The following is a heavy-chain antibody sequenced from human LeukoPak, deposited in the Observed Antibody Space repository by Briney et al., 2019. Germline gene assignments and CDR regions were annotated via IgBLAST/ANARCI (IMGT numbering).Heavy chain of an antibody. D-gene: IGHD5-18*01. Sequence: GASVKVSCKASGYTFTGYYMHWVRQAPGQGLEWMGRINPNSGGTNYAQKFQGRVTMTRDTSISTAYMELSRLRSYYTAVYYCAREGVRLWSYDYWGQGTLVTVSS. CDR1: GYTFTGYY. V-gene: IGHV1-2*06. CDR2: INPNSGGT. CDR3: AREGVRLWSYDY. J-gene: IGHJ4*02.